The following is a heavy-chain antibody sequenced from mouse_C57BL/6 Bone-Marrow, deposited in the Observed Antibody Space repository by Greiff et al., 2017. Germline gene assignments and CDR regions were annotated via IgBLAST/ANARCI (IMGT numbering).Heavy chain of an antibody. J-gene: IGHJ1*03. CDR3: ARVNGYYWHFDV. CDR1: GYTFTSYS. Sequence: QVQLKQSGAELARPGASVKMSCKASGYTFTSYSMHWVKQRPGQGLEWIGYINPSSGYTKYNQKFKDKATLPADKSSSTAYLQLSSLTSEDSAVDYYARVNGYYWHFDVWGTGTTVTVSS. V-gene: IGHV1-4*01. CDR2: INPSSGYT. D-gene: IGHD2-2*01.